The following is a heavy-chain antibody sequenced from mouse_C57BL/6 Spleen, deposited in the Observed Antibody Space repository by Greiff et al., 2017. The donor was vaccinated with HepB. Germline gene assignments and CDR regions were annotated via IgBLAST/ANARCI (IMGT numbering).Heavy chain of an antibody. V-gene: IGHV1-55*01. CDR2: IYPGSGST. CDR1: GYTFTSYW. J-gene: IGHJ3*01. CDR3: ARDRGSGRGFAY. D-gene: IGHD4-1*01. Sequence: VQLQQPGAELVKPGASVKMSCKASGYTFTSYWITWVKQRPGQGLEWIGDIYPGSGSTNYNEKFKSKATLTVDTSSSTAYMQLSSLTSEDSAVYYCARDRGSGRGFAYWGQGTLVTVSA.